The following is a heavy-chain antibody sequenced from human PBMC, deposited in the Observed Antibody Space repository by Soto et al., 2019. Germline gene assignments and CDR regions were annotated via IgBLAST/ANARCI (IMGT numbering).Heavy chain of an antibody. J-gene: IGHJ6*02. CDR3: AKNAPPPPSSSAMDV. CDR1: GYTFSRYG. Sequence: QGQLVQSGVEVKKPRASVKVSCKASGYTFSRYGISWVRQAPGQGLEWMGWISGYNGDTNYAQKSQARATVPRDPSPNTAYREPTPPPSADPAVYYCAKNAPPPPSSSAMDVWGQGTTVSFSS. CDR2: ISGYNGDT. V-gene: IGHV1-18*01.